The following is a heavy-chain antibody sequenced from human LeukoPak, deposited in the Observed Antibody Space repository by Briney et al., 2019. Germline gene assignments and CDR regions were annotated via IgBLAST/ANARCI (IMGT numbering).Heavy chain of an antibody. D-gene: IGHD1-26*01. CDR1: GYTFTGYY. CDR2: INPNSGGT. V-gene: IGHV1-2*02. J-gene: IGHJ4*02. CDR3: ARDPEWELLLYYFDY. Sequence: ASVKVSCKASGYTFTGYYMHWVRQAPGQGLEWMGWINPNSGGTNYAQKFQGRVTMTRDTSISTAYMELSRLRSDDTAVYYCARDPEWELLLYYFDYWGQGTLVTVSS.